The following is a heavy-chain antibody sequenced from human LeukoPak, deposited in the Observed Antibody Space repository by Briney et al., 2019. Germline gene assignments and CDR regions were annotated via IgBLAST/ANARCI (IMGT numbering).Heavy chain of an antibody. J-gene: IGHJ4*02. V-gene: IGHV3-33*01. CDR1: GFTFSSYG. D-gene: IGHD1-14*01. CDR3: ARDPGPTGGFDY. CDR2: IWYDGSNK. Sequence: PGGSLRLSCAASGFTFSSYGVHWVRQAPGKGLEWVAVIWYDGSNKYYADSVKGRFTISRDNSKNTLYLQMNSLRAEDTAVYYCARDPGPTGGFDYWGQGTLVTVSS.